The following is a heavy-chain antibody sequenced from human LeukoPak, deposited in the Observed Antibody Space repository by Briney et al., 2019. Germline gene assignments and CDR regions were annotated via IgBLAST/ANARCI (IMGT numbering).Heavy chain of an antibody. J-gene: IGHJ4*02. V-gene: IGHV4-59*08. CDR2: IYYSGTT. CDR1: GGSFSSHY. D-gene: IGHD3-22*01. CDR3: ARQKPSGYYTTSAYYYDY. Sequence: SETLSLTCTVPGGSFSSHYWSWIRQPPGKGLEWIGYIYYSGTTNYNPSLKSRVTISVDTSKNQFSLKLSSVTAADTAVYYCARQKPSGYYTTSAYYYDYWGQGTLVTVSS.